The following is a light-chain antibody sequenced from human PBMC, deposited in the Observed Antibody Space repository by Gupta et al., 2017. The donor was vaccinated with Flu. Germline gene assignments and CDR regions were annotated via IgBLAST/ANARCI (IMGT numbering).Light chain of an antibody. CDR2: GTS. Sequence: QMTQSPASLSASVGDRVSITCRAGQNIKGALNWFQQKAGEAPKLLISGTSRLRSGVPSRFSGSSSGTEFTLTINSLQPEDSATYYCQESYSSPPASTFGQGTKVEIK. V-gene: IGKV1-39*01. CDR3: QESYSSPPAST. J-gene: IGKJ2*02. CDR1: QNIKGA.